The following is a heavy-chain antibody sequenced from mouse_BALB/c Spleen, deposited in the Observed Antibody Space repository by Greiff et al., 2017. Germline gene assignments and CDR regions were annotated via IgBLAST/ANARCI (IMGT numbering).Heavy chain of an antibody. D-gene: IGHD2-14*01. CDR3: AKPYRTTGAMDY. V-gene: IGHV2-6-5*01. CDR1: GFSLTDYG. Sequence: QVQLKQSGPGLVAPSQSLSITCTVTGFSLTDYGVSWIRQPPGKGLEWLGVIWGGGSTYYNSALKSRLSISKDNSKSQVFLKMNSLQTEDTAMYYCAKPYRTTGAMDYWGQGTSVTVSS. CDR2: IWGGGST. J-gene: IGHJ4*01.